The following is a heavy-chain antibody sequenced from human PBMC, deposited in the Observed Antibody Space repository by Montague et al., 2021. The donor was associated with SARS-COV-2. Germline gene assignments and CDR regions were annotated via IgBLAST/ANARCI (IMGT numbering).Heavy chain of an antibody. CDR3: ARGFNTAMVKFDY. CDR2: SYFRLKWYN. V-gene: IGHV6-1*01. D-gene: IGHD5-18*01. CDR1: GDSVGVVGVG. J-gene: IGHJ4*02. Sequence: CAISGDSVGVVGVGRSSIGQTSALGPRQLLVSYFRLKWYNDYPVSVKSRITINPDTSKNQFSLQLNSVTPEDTAVYYCARGFNTAMVKFDYWGQGTLVTVSS.